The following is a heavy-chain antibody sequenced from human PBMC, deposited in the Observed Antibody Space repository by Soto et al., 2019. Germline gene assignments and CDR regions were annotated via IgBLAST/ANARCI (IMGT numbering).Heavy chain of an antibody. J-gene: IGHJ6*03. D-gene: IGHD3-10*01. Sequence: EVQLVESGGGLVQPGRSLRLSCAASGFTFDDYDMHWVRQAPGKGLEWVSGIRWNSGRIDYADSVKGRFTISRDNAKNSLYLQMNSLRAEDTAFYYCAKDRGGWGYYMDVWGKGTTVTVSS. CDR1: GFTFDDYD. V-gene: IGHV3-9*01. CDR2: IRWNSGRI. CDR3: AKDRGGWGYYMDV.